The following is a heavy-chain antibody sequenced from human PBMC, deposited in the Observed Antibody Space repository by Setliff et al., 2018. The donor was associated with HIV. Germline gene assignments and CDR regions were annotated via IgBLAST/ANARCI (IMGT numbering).Heavy chain of an antibody. CDR1: GGPITSNTYF. CDR2: IYHRGNT. CDR3: ARRRGQKATGWYYFDF. Sequence: SETLSLTCSVSGGPITSNTYFWDWIRQAPGKGLEWIGSIYHRGNTYYNPSLKSRVSISVDTSKRQFSLKLTSVTAGDSALYYCARRRGQKATGWYYFDFWGQGALVTVSS. J-gene: IGHJ4*02. V-gene: IGHV4-39*01. D-gene: IGHD6-19*01.